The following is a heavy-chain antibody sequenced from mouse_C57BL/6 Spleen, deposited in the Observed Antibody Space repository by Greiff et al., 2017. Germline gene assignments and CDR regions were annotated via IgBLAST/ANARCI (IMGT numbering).Heavy chain of an antibody. V-gene: IGHV1-80*01. Sequence: QVQLQQSGAELVKPGASVTISCKASGYAFSSYWMNWVKQRPGKGLEWIGQIYPGDGDTNYNGKFKGKATLTADKSSRPAYMPHSSLTSEDSAVYFCAKGTTVAPDYFDYWGQGTSLTVSS. CDR2: IYPGDGDT. J-gene: IGHJ2*02. CDR1: GYAFSSYW. D-gene: IGHD1-1*01. CDR3: AKGTTVAPDYFDY.